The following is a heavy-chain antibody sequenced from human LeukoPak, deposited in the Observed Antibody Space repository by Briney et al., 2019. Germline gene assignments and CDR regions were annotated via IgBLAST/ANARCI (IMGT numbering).Heavy chain of an antibody. CDR1: GFTFSSYW. Sequence: PGGSLRLSCAASGFTFSSYWMSWVRQAPGKGLEWVANIKQDGSEKYYVDSVKGRFTISRDNSKNTLYLQMNSLRAEDTAVYYCAKDSFQWLVPDYWGQGTLVTVSS. CDR3: AKDSFQWLVPDY. J-gene: IGHJ4*02. D-gene: IGHD6-19*01. V-gene: IGHV3-7*03. CDR2: IKQDGSEK.